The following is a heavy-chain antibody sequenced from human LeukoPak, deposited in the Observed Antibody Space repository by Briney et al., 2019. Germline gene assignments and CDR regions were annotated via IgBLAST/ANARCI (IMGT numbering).Heavy chain of an antibody. Sequence: GGSLRLSCAASGFTFSSYAMSWVRQAPGKGLEWVSVIYSGGSTYYADSVKGRFTISRDNSKNTLYLQMNSLRAEDTAVYYCAREARITIFGVVTYYFDYWGQGTLVTVSS. D-gene: IGHD3-3*01. V-gene: IGHV3-66*01. CDR1: GFTFSSYA. CDR2: IYSGGST. CDR3: AREARITIFGVVTYYFDY. J-gene: IGHJ4*02.